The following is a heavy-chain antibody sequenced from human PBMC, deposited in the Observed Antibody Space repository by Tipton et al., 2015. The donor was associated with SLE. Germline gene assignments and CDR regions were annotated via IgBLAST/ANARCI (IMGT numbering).Heavy chain of an antibody. V-gene: IGHV1-46*01. CDR1: GYTFTSYY. J-gene: IGHJ2*01. CDR3: ATVRIPGTTPLGSYFDL. D-gene: IGHD1-7*01. Sequence: QSGPEVKKPGASVKVSCKASGYTFTSYYMHWVRQAPGQGLEWMGIINPSGGSTSYAQKFQGRVTMTRDTSTSTVYMELSSLRSEDTAVHCCATVRIPGTTPLGSYFDLWGRGTLVTISS. CDR2: INPSGGST.